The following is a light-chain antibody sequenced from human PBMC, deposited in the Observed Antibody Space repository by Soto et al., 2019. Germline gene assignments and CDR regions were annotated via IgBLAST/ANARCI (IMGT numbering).Light chain of an antibody. V-gene: IGKV3-11*01. Sequence: IVLTQSPATLSLSPGQRATLSCRASQGVFDYLAWYQHKPGQAPRLLIYDASNRATGIPARFRGSGSGTDFTLSISSLEPEDFAVYYCQQRYSWPLTFGGGTTVEIQ. CDR2: DAS. J-gene: IGKJ4*01. CDR1: QGVFDY. CDR3: QQRYSWPLT.